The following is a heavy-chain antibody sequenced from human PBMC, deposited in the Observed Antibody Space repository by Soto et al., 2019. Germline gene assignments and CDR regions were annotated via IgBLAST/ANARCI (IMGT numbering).Heavy chain of an antibody. V-gene: IGHV4-31*03. CDR2: IYNRGTT. D-gene: IGHD6-13*01. CDR1: GGSISTGVWY. Sequence: QVQLQESGPGLVKPSQTLSLTCSVSGGSISTGVWYWSWVREHPGKGLEWIGDIYNRGTTSYNPSLGSRVTISRDTSKNQVSLKVNSVTAADTAVYYCARVSAGGTRWFDSWCQGIRVTVSS. CDR3: ARVSAGGTRWFDS. J-gene: IGHJ5*01.